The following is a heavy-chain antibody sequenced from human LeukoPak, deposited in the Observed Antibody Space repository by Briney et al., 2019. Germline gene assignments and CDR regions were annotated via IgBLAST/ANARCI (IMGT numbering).Heavy chain of an antibody. D-gene: IGHD2-8*01. Sequence: TGGSLRLSCTASGFTGGDYAMIWVRQAAGKGVEWVGFIRSKAYGGTTEYAASVKGRFTLSRDDSKSIAYLQMNSLKTEDTAVYYCTTRVSFDYWGQGTLVTVSS. J-gene: IGHJ4*02. CDR3: TTRVSFDY. CDR1: GFTGGDYA. V-gene: IGHV3-49*04. CDR2: IRSKAYGGTT.